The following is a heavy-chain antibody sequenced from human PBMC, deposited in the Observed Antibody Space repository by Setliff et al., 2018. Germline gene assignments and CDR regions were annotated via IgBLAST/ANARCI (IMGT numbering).Heavy chain of an antibody. CDR2: TYYSGST. Sequence: PSETLSLTCSVSGASFSAITYYWGWIRQPPGKGLEWIASTYYSGSTYYNPSLKSRVTISVDASKNQFSLKLSSVTAADTAVYYCARHKTGAVGTGEHFQHWGQGTLVTVSS. J-gene: IGHJ1*01. V-gene: IGHV4-39*01. CDR3: ARHKTGAVGTGEHFQH. CDR1: GASFSAITYY. D-gene: IGHD6-19*01.